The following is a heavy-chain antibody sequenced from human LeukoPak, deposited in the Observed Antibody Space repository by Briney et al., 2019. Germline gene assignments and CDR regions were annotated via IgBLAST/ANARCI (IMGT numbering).Heavy chain of an antibody. D-gene: IGHD1-26*01. CDR1: GGSISSYY. V-gene: IGHV4-59*01. J-gene: IGHJ5*02. CDR2: IYYSGST. Sequence: SETLSLTCTVSGGSISSYYWSWIRRPPGKGLEWIGYIYYSGSTNYNPSLKSRVTISVDTSKNQFSLKLSSVTAADTAVYYCARVGATKDWFDPWGQGTLVTVSS. CDR3: ARVGATKDWFDP.